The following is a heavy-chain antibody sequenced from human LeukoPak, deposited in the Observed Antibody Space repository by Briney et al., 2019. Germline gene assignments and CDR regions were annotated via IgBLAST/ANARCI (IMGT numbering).Heavy chain of an antibody. Sequence: GGSLGLSCAASGFPFSLYSMNWVRQAPGKGLEWVSYITSGGSTILYADSVKGRFTISRDNSKNTLYLQMNSLRAEDTAVYYCAKDSSGPYSGSHIDYWGQGTLVTVSS. CDR1: GFPFSLYS. CDR3: AKDSSGPYSGSHIDY. CDR2: ITSGGSTI. J-gene: IGHJ4*02. D-gene: IGHD1-26*01. V-gene: IGHV3-48*01.